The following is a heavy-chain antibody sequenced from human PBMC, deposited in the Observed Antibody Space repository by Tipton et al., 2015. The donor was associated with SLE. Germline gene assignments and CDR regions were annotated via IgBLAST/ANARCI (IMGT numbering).Heavy chain of an antibody. D-gene: IGHD1-26*01. CDR1: GASISSHY. Sequence: TLSLTCTVSGASISSHYWSWIRQPPGKKLEWIGYIYYNRHTNYIPSLESRVTISIDTSKNQFSLSLRSVTAADTAVYYCALTFPGDGRSYVGGLDIWGQGTMVTVSS. J-gene: IGHJ3*02. CDR3: ALTFPGDGRSYVGGLDI. CDR2: IYYNRHT. V-gene: IGHV4-59*11.